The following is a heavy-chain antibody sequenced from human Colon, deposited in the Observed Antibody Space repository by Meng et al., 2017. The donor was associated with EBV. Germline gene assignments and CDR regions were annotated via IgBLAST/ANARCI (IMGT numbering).Heavy chain of an antibody. J-gene: IGHJ4*02. CDR2: IYHSGRT. CDR1: GGSFNNFY. Sequence: QVQLQQWGAGLLKPSETLSLTCAVYGGSFNNFYWSWVRQAPGKGLEWIGEIYHSGRTNYNPSVKSRVSMSVDKSQNHFSLRLSSVTAADTAVYYCTTLYGDSISWGQGTLVTVSS. D-gene: IGHD4-17*01. V-gene: IGHV4-34*02. CDR3: TTLYGDSIS.